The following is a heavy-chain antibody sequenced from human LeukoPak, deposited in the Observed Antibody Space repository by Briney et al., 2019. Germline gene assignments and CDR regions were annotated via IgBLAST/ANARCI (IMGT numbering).Heavy chain of an antibody. CDR2: IWSDGSNK. Sequence: PGGSLRLSCTASVFTFSNYGMHWVRQAPGKGLEWVAVIWSDGSNKYYADSMRGRFTISRDNSKNTLYLQMNSLRAEDTAVYYCARVTMVAAASYNSFVPWGQGTLVTVSS. J-gene: IGHJ5*02. D-gene: IGHD2-15*01. V-gene: IGHV3-33*01. CDR1: VFTFSNYG. CDR3: ARVTMVAAASYNSFVP.